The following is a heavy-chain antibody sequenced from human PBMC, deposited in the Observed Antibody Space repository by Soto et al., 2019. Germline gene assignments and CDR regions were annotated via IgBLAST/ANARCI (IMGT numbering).Heavy chain of an antibody. CDR1: GYTFTGYY. J-gene: IGHJ4*02. Sequence: ASVKVSCKASGYTFTGYYMHWVRQAPGQGLEWMGWINPNSGGTNYAQKFQGWVTMTRDTSISTAYMELSRLRSDATAVYYCARAPEYSGYAAFDYWGQGTLVTVSS. V-gene: IGHV1-2*04. D-gene: IGHD5-12*01. CDR3: ARAPEYSGYAAFDY. CDR2: INPNSGGT.